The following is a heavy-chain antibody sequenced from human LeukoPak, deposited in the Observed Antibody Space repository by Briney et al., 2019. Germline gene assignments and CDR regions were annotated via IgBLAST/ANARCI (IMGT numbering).Heavy chain of an antibody. CDR3: AREPRYCANGLCPVLAENDY. CDR1: GGSISSSSYY. CDR2: IYYSGST. J-gene: IGHJ4*02. D-gene: IGHD2-8*01. Sequence: SETLSLTCTVSGGSISSSSYYWGWIRQPPGKGLEWIGSIYYSGSTYYNPSLKSRVTISVDTSKNQFSLKLSSVTAADTAVYYCAREPRYCANGLCPVLAENDYWGQGTLVTVSS. V-gene: IGHV4-39*07.